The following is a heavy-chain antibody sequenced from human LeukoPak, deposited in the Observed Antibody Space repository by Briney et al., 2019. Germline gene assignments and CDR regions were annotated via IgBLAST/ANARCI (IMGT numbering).Heavy chain of an antibody. J-gene: IGHJ4*02. CDR1: GFTFSSYS. CDR3: ARERWGYDYVWGSYRSPTRSWTWYFDY. Sequence: GGSLRLSCAASGFTFSSYSMNWVRQAPGKGLEWVSSISSSGTYIYYADSVKGRFTISRDNAKNSLYLQMNSLRVEDTAVYYCARERWGYDYVWGSYRSPTRSWTWYFDYWGQGTLVTVSS. V-gene: IGHV3-21*01. CDR2: ISSSGTYI. D-gene: IGHD3-16*02.